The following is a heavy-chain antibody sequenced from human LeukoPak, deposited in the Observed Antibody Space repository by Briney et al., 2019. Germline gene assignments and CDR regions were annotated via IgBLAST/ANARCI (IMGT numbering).Heavy chain of an antibody. CDR3: ARADRLHGGPYLIGP. J-gene: IGHJ5*02. CDR2: INPNSGGT. CDR1: GYSFTDYY. D-gene: IGHD2-21*01. Sequence: ASVKVSCKTSGYSFTDYYMHWVRQAPGQGLESMGWINPNSGGTSSAQKFQGRVTMTRDTSITTVYMEVNWLTSDHTAIYYCARADRLHGGPYLIGPWGQGTLVTVSS. V-gene: IGHV1-2*02.